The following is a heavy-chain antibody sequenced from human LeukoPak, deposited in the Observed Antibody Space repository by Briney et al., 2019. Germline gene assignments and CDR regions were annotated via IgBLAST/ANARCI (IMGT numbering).Heavy chain of an antibody. CDR1: GFTFSSYW. CDR2: INSDGSST. V-gene: IGHV3-74*01. D-gene: IGHD3-10*01. J-gene: IGHJ4*02. CDR3: ARGGGRRGDLDY. Sequence: GGSLRLSCAASGFTFSSYWMHWVRQAPGKGLVWVSRINSDGSSTSYADSVKGRFTISRANAKNTLYLQMNSLRAEDTAVYYCARGGGRRGDLDYWGQGTLVTVSS.